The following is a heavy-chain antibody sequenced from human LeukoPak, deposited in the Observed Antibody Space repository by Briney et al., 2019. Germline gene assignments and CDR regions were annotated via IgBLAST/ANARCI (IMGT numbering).Heavy chain of an antibody. V-gene: IGHV3-15*01. CDR1: GFTFSNAW. Sequence: GGSLRLSCAASGFTFSNAWMSWVRQAPGKGLEWVGRIKSKTDGGTTDYAAPVKGRFTISRDDSKNTLYLQMNSLKTEDTAVYYCTTGLTTVTTLTKYYFDYWGQGTLVTASS. CDR3: TTGLTTVTTLTKYYFDY. CDR2: IKSKTDGGTT. D-gene: IGHD4-17*01. J-gene: IGHJ4*02.